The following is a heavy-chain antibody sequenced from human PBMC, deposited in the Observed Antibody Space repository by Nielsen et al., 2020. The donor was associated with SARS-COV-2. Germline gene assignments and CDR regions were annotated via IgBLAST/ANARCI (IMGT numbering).Heavy chain of an antibody. J-gene: IGHJ6*03. V-gene: IGHV3-30-3*01. CDR2: TSHDENNK. Sequence: GGSLRLSCAASGFSFSNYAMHWVRQAPGKGLEWVAVTSHDENNKYYADSVQGRFTISRDNSQNTLFLQMNSLRAEDTAVYYCAKDACGSISCYYYFLDVWGKGTTVTVSS. D-gene: IGHD1-26*01. CDR1: GFSFSNYA. CDR3: AKDACGSISCYYYFLDV.